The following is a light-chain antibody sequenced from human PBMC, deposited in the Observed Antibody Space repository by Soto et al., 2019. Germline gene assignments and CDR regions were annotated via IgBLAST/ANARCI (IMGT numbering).Light chain of an antibody. V-gene: IGKV3-15*01. J-gene: IGKJ1*01. CDR2: GAF. CDR1: QSVRSN. CDR3: HQYNNWPGT. Sequence: EIVMTQFPATLSVSPGERATLSCRASQSVRSNLAWYQQKPGQAPRLLIYGAFTRATGIPARFSGSGSGSEFTLTISSLQSEDFAIYYCHQYNNWPGTFGQGTKVDI.